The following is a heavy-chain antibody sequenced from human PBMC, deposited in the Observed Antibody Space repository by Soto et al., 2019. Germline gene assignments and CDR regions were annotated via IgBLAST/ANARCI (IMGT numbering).Heavy chain of an antibody. Sequence: ASVKVSCKASGYTFTSYDINWVRQATGQGLEWMGWMNPNSGNTGYAQKFQGRVTMTRNTSISTAYMELSSLRSEDTAVYYCARKGRFLEWLNRYYYYGMDVWGQGTTVTVSS. V-gene: IGHV1-8*01. CDR1: GYTFTSYD. CDR2: MNPNSGNT. CDR3: ARKGRFLEWLNRYYYYGMDV. J-gene: IGHJ6*02. D-gene: IGHD3-3*01.